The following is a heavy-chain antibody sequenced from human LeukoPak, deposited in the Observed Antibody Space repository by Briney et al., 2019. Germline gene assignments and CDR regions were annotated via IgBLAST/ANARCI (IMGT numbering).Heavy chain of an antibody. V-gene: IGHV3-21*04. CDR2: ISSSSGYK. CDR1: GFTFSSYG. Sequence: GGSLRLSCAVSGFTFSSYGMTWVRQAPGKGLEWVSSISSSSGYKYYADSVKGRFTISRDNAKNSLYLQMDSLRAEDTAVYYCAKDSSVLVAADDYWGQGTLVTVSS. CDR3: AKDSSVLVAADDY. D-gene: IGHD2-8*02. J-gene: IGHJ4*02.